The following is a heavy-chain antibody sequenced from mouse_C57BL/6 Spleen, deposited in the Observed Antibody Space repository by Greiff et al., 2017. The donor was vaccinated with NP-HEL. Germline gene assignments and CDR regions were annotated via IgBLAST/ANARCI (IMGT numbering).Heavy chain of an antibody. CDR2: IRRKSSNYAT. CDR1: GFTFNTYA. CDR3: VRERSNYDYAMDY. D-gene: IGHD2-5*01. V-gene: IGHV10-3*01. Sequence: EVQLVESGGGLVQPKASLKLSCAASGFTFNTYAMHWVRQAPGQGLEWVARIRRKSSNYATYYAVSVKDRFTISRDDSQSMLYLQMNNLKTEDTAMYDCVRERSNYDYAMDYWGQGTSVTVSS. J-gene: IGHJ4*01.